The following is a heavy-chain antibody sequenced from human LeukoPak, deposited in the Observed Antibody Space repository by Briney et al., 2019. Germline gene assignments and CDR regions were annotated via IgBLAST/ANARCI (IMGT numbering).Heavy chain of an antibody. CDR3: AKDRCSSNSCYTSLVMDV. CDR2: LNSDGSST. CDR1: GFTFSTYW. V-gene: IGHV3-74*01. Sequence: GGSLRLSCAASGFTFSTYWMHWVRQVPGKGLVWVSRLNSDGSSTTYADSVKGRFTISRDNAKNTLYLQMNGLRVEDTAVHYCAKDRCSSNSCYTSLVMDVWGKGTTVTVSS. D-gene: IGHD2-2*02. J-gene: IGHJ6*03.